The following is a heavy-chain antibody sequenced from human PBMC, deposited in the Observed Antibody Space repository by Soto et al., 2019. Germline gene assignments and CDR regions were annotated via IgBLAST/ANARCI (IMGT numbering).Heavy chain of an antibody. V-gene: IGHV1-2*04. CDR2: ISPNSGGS. CDR1: GYTLNDDY. CDR3: GRDVNGYPPGGMDV. D-gene: IGHD5-18*01. Sequence: ASVKVSCKASGYTLNDDYIYWVRQAPGQGLEWMGWISPNSGGSNYAQKFQGWVTLTRDTSTSTVYMELSRLKSEDTAVYYCGRDVNGYPPGGMDVWGQGTTVTVSS. J-gene: IGHJ6*02.